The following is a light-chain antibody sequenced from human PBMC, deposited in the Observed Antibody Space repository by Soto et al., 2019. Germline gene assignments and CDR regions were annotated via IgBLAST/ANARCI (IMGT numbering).Light chain of an antibody. J-gene: IGKJ3*01. CDR2: WAS. V-gene: IGKV4-1*01. Sequence: DIVMTQSPESLSVSLGERATINCKSSQNLVSDSNTRDHLVWYQQKPGQPPKMLIYWASSRESGVPDRFIGGRSGTDFTLTLSSLQAEDVAVYYCQQNYSFPITFGPGTKVDVK. CDR3: QQNYSFPIT. CDR1: QNLVSDSNTRDH.